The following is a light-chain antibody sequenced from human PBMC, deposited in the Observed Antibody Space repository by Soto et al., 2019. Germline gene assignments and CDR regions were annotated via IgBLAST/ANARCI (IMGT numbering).Light chain of an antibody. V-gene: IGLV2-14*01. J-gene: IGLJ1*01. CDR2: DVS. CDR3: SSYTSSSTLAV. Sequence: QSVLTQPASVSGSPGQSIPISCPGTSSDVGGYNYVSWYQQHPGKAPKLMIYDVSNRPSGVSNRFSGSKSGNTASLTISGLQAEDEADYYCSSYTSSSTLAVFGTGTKVTVL. CDR1: SSDVGGYNY.